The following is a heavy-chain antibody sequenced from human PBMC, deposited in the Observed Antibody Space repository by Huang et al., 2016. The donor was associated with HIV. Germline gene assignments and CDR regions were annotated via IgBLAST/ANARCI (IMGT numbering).Heavy chain of an antibody. CDR2: TSPMFGTP. CDR3: ARGQLGSYGDYDVLY. D-gene: IGHD4-17*01. CDR1: GGTFSKYA. J-gene: IGHJ4*02. Sequence: QVQLVQSGAEVKTPGSSVKVSCKASGGTFSKYASSWVRQAPGQGLEWMGGTSPMFGTPNYARKFKGRVTITADDSTSTTYVEVSSLRSEDTALYYCARGQLGSYGDYDVLYWGQGTLVTVSS. V-gene: IGHV1-69*13.